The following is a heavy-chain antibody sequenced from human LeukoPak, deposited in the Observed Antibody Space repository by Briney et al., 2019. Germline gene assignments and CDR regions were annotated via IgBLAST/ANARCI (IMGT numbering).Heavy chain of an antibody. J-gene: IGHJ4*02. CDR2: IYYTGT. CDR1: GGSFSGYY. CDR3: ARLSTVTTSFDY. Sequence: SETLSLTCAVYGGSFSGYYWSWIRQSPGKGLEWIGYIYYTGTSYNPSLKSRVTISADTSKNQFSLKLISVTAADTAVYYCARLSTVTTSFDYWGQGTLVTVSS. D-gene: IGHD4-17*01. V-gene: IGHV4-59*01.